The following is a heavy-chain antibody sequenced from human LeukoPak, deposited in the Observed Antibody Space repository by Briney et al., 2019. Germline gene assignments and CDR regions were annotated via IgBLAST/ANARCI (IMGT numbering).Heavy chain of an antibody. D-gene: IGHD3-22*01. CDR2: ISGCGDDT. J-gene: IGHJ4*02. CDR1: GFTFSTYA. CDR3: AKDDYDSSGYYRPQNY. Sequence: GGSLRLSCAASGFTFSTYAMNWVRQAPGKGLEWVSGISGCGDDTYYADSVRGRFIISRDTSKSTLYLQMNSLRAEDTALYYCAKDDYDSSGYYRPQNYWGQGALVTVSS. V-gene: IGHV3-23*01.